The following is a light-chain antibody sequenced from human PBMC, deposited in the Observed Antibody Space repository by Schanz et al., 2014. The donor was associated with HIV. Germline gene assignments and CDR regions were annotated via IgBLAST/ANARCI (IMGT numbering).Light chain of an antibody. J-gene: IGLJ2*01. CDR1: TSNIGAGYD. V-gene: IGLV1-40*01. CDR2: GNN. Sequence: QSVLTQPPSVSGAPGQRVSISCSGNTSNIGAGYDVHWYVQLPGTAPKLLIYGNNNRPSGVPNRFSGSKSGNTASLTVSGLQADDEAHYYCSSFAGNNKLLFGGGTKLTVL. CDR3: SSFAGNNKLL.